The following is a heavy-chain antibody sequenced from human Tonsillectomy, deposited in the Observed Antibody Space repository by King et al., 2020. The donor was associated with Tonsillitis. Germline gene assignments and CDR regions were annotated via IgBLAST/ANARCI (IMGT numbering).Heavy chain of an antibody. J-gene: IGHJ3*02. Sequence: VQLGEAGAEVKKPGASVKGSCKASGYTFTGYHMHWVRQASGQGLEWMARISPNSGGTKYAQLFQGRGTMTRYTSITTAYMELSGLRSDDTAVYYCAKIGTAYGAFDIWGQGTMVTVSS. CDR1: GYTFTGYH. CDR3: AKIGTAYGAFDI. V-gene: IGHV1-2*02. CDR2: ISPNSGGT. D-gene: IGHD3-10*01.